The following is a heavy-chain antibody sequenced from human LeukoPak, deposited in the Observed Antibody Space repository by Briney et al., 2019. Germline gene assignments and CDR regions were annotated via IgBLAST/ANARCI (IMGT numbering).Heavy chain of an antibody. CDR1: GGTFSSYA. CDR2: VIPILGIA. Sequence: SVKVSCKASGGTFSSYAISWVRQAPGQGLEWMGRVIPILGIANYAQKFQGRVTITADKSTSTAYMELSSLRSEDTAVYYCARDHSYDYGDYSPHYWGQGTLVTVSS. D-gene: IGHD4-17*01. CDR3: ARDHSYDYGDYSPHY. V-gene: IGHV1-69*04. J-gene: IGHJ4*02.